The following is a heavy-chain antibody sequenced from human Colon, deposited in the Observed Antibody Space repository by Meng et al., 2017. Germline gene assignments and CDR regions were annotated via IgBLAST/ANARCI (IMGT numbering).Heavy chain of an antibody. CDR1: GFTFSDYY. V-gene: IGHV3-11*01. Sequence: QVERVEAGGGLVKPGGALRSACAASGFTFSDYYTSWIRQAPGKGLEWVSYIDSDSTTYYADSVKGRFTISRDNAKKSLYLQMSSLRVEDTAVYYCASGKSGFDYWGQGALVTVSS. D-gene: IGHD2-8*02. CDR2: IDSDSTT. J-gene: IGHJ4*02. CDR3: ASGKSGFDY.